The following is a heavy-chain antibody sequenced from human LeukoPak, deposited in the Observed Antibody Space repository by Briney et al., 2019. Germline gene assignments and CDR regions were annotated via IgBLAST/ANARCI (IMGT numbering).Heavy chain of an antibody. Sequence: PSETLSLTCAVYGGSFSGYYWSWIRQPPGKGLEWIGEINHSGSTNYNPSLKSRVTISVDTSKNQFSLKLRSVTAADTAVYYCASYRREGDYYFDDWGQGTLVTVPS. CDR2: INHSGST. V-gene: IGHV4-34*01. D-gene: IGHD2-21*02. J-gene: IGHJ4*02. CDR3: ASYRREGDYYFDD. CDR1: GGSFSGYY.